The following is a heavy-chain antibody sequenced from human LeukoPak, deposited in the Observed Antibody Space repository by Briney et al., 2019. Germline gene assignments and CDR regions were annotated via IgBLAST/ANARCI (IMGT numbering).Heavy chain of an antibody. V-gene: IGHV4-38-2*02. CDR3: ARDSRVVTYYYYGMDV. D-gene: IGHD4-23*01. Sequence: PSETLSLTCSVSGYSISSGFYWGWIRQPPGKGLEWVATIYHSGSTYYNPSLKSRVTISVDTSKMQFSLNLSSVTAADTAVYYCARDSRVVTYYYYGMDVWGQGTTVTVSS. CDR1: GYSISSGFY. J-gene: IGHJ6*02. CDR2: IYHSGST.